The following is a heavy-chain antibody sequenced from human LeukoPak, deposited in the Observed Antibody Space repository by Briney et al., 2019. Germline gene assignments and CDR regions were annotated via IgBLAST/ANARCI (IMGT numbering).Heavy chain of an antibody. J-gene: IGHJ4*02. CDR1: GFTFSSYS. CDR2: ISSSSSTI. CDR3: ARGVGAYFDY. D-gene: IGHD1-26*01. Sequence: PGGSLRLSCAASGFTFSSYSMNWVRQAPGKGLEWVSYISSSSSTIYYADSVKGRFTISGDNAKNSLYPQMNNLRAEDTAVYYCARGVGAYFDYWGQGTLVTVSS. V-gene: IGHV3-48*04.